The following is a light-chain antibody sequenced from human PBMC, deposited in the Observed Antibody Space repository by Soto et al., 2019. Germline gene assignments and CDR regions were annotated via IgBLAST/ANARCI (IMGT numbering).Light chain of an antibody. V-gene: IGLV2-8*01. J-gene: IGLJ2*01. Sequence: QSVLSQPPSASGSPGQSVTVSCTGLSDDVGRYNYVSWYQQHPGKAPKLIIYEVSKRPSGFPDRFSGSKSGDTASLTVSGLQVEDEADYYCSAYSGRVHVIFGGGTKLTVL. CDR3: SAYSGRVHVI. CDR2: EVS. CDR1: SDDVGRYNY.